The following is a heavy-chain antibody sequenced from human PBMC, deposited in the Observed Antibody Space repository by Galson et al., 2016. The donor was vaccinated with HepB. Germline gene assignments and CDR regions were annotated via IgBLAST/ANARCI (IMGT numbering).Heavy chain of an antibody. CDR1: GGSVSTSNYY. D-gene: IGHD3-16*01. Sequence: SETLSLTCNVSGGSVSTSNYYWSWIRQPPGKGLEWIGYIHYTGSTKYNPSLKSRVSISVDTSKNQISLRLSFVTAADTAVYFCARTGAGSAPGGYWGQGTLVTVSS. CDR2: IHYTGST. CDR3: ARTGAGSAPGGY. J-gene: IGHJ4*02. V-gene: IGHV4-61*01.